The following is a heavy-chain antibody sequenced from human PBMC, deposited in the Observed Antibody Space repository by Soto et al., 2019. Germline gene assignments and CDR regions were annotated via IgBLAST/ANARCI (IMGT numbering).Heavy chain of an antibody. Sequence: QSGPTLVNPTQTLTLTCTFSGFSLSTSGVGVGWIRQPPGKALEWLALIYWNDDKRYSPSLKSRPTITKDTSKNQVVLTMTNMEPVDTATYYCAHRVTSQSHLDYWGQGTLVTVSS. D-gene: IGHD5-18*01. CDR3: AHRVTSQSHLDY. J-gene: IGHJ4*02. V-gene: IGHV2-5*01. CDR1: GFSLSTSGVG. CDR2: IYWNDDK.